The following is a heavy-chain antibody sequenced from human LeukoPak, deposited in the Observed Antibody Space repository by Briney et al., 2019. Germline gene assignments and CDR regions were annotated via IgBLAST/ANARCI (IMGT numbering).Heavy chain of an antibody. D-gene: IGHD2-2*02. Sequence: GGSLRLSCAASGLTFTNYGMTWVRQAPGKGLEWVSSISGSGSDTYYADSVKGRFTISRDNSKNTLYVQMVSLRAEDTAIYYCAKGPLYCSSTSCYTSYFDYWGQGTLVTVSS. CDR2: ISGSGSDT. J-gene: IGHJ4*02. V-gene: IGHV3-23*01. CDR1: GLTFTNYG. CDR3: AKGPLYCSSTSCYTSYFDY.